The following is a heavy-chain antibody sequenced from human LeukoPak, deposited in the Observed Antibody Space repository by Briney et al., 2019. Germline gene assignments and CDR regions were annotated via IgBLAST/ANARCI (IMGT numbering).Heavy chain of an antibody. V-gene: IGHV3-21*01. D-gene: IGHD3-3*01. CDR3: ARSSSFNTEWLLDY. CDR1: GFTLSGYS. J-gene: IGHJ4*02. Sequence: PGGSLRLSCAASGFTLSGYSMNWVRQAPGKGLEWVSSISSSSSYIYYADSVKGRFTISRDNAKNSLYLQMNSLRAEDTAVYYCARSSSFNTEWLLDYWGQGTLVTVSS. CDR2: ISSSSSYI.